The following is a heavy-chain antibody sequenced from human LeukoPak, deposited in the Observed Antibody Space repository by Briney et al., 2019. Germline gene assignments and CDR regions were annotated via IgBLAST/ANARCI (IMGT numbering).Heavy chain of an antibody. CDR3: ARGVYTHGY. D-gene: IGHD1-14*01. Sequence: GGSLRLSCAASGFTFSSYWMTWVRQAPGTGLEWVANIKPDGSERDYVDSVKGRFTISRDNAKNSLYLQMNSLRAEDTAIYYCARGVYTHGYWGQGTLVIVSS. CDR1: GFTFSSYW. V-gene: IGHV3-7*05. J-gene: IGHJ4*02. CDR2: IKPDGSER.